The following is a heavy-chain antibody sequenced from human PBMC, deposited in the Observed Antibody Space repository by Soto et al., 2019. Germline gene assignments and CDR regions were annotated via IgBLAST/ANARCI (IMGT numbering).Heavy chain of an antibody. CDR2: ISAYNGNT. V-gene: IGHV1-18*01. Sequence: ASVKVSCKASGYTFSNDGINWVRQAPGQGLEWMGWISAYNGNTEYAQKFQGRVTMTTDTSTSTAYMELRSLRSDDTAVYSCARGGPTSDDYYYGMDVWGLGTTVTVSS. CDR1: GYTFSNDG. D-gene: IGHD3-10*01. J-gene: IGHJ6*02. CDR3: ARGGPTSDDYYYGMDV.